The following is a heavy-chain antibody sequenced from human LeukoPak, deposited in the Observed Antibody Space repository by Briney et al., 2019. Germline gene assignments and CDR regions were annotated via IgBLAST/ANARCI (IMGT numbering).Heavy chain of an antibody. Sequence: SETLSLTCTVSGGSISSYYWSWIRQPPGKGLEWIGYIYYSGSPNYNPSLKSRVTISVDTSKNQFSLKLSSVTAADTAVYYCAREKIGYYDGSGRGWFDPWGQGTLVTVSS. D-gene: IGHD3-22*01. CDR3: AREKIGYYDGSGRGWFDP. J-gene: IGHJ5*02. CDR1: GGSISSYY. CDR2: IYYSGSP. V-gene: IGHV4-59*12.